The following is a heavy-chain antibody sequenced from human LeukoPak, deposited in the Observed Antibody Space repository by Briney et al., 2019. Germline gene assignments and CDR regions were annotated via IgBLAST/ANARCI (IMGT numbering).Heavy chain of an antibody. CDR1: GYTFTSYD. CDR3: ARGSSSSWYFYYYYMDV. Sequence: ASVKVSCKASGYTFTSYDINWVRQATGQGLEWMGWMNPNSGNTGYAQKFQGRVTMTRNTSISTAYMELSSLRSEDTAVYYCARGSSSSWYFYYYYMDVWGKGTTVTISS. J-gene: IGHJ6*03. V-gene: IGHV1-8*01. D-gene: IGHD6-13*01. CDR2: MNPNSGNT.